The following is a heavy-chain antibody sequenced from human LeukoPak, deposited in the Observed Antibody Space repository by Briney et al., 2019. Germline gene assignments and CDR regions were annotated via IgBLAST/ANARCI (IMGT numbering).Heavy chain of an antibody. CDR3: ARHNNDLPRHHPGAFDI. V-gene: IGHV4-39*01. CDR2: IYYSGST. Sequence: PSETLSLTCTVSGGSISSSSYYWGWIRQPPGKGLEWIGSIYYSGSTYYNPSLKSRVTISVDTSKNQFPLKLSSVTAADTAVYYCARHNNDLPRHHPGAFDIWGQGTMVTVSS. CDR1: GGSISSSSYY. D-gene: IGHD1-14*01. J-gene: IGHJ3*02.